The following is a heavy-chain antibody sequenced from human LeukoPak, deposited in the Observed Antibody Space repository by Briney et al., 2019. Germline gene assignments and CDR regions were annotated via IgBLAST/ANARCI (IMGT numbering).Heavy chain of an antibody. CDR1: GFTSSSYT. V-gene: IGHV3-30-3*01. Sequence: PGGSLRLSCAAAGFTSSSYTIHWVRQAPGKGLEWVAVISYDGSNKYYADSVKGRFTISRDNSKNTLYLQMNSLRAEDTAVYYCARGVFSGSYIFDYWGQGTLVTVSS. CDR2: ISYDGSNK. J-gene: IGHJ4*02. D-gene: IGHD1-26*01. CDR3: ARGVFSGSYIFDY.